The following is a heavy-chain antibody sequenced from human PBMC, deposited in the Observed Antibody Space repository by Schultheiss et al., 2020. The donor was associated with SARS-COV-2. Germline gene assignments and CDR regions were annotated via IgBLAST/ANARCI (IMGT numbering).Heavy chain of an antibody. CDR1: GFTFSSYA. V-gene: IGHV3-23*01. J-gene: IGHJ5*02. D-gene: IGHD6-6*01. Sequence: GGSLRLSCAASGFTFSSYAMSWVRQAPGKGLEWVSAISGSGGSTYYADSVKGRFTITRDNSKNTLYLQMNSLRAEDTAVYYCARPPIAARGPVSWGQGTLVTVSS. CDR3: ARPPIAARGPVS. CDR2: ISGSGGST.